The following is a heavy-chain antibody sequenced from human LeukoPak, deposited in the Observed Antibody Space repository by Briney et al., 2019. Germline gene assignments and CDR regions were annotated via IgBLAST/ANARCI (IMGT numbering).Heavy chain of an antibody. CDR1: GFTLSDYE. J-gene: IGHJ4*02. D-gene: IGHD3-3*01. V-gene: IGHV3-48*03. CDR3: AKTRFLEHDY. Sequence: GGSLRLSCVASGFTLSDYEMNWVRQAPGKGLEWVSYIGGTGTTRYYADSVKGRFTISRDNSKNTLYLQMNSLRAEDTAVYYCAKTRFLEHDYWGQGTLVTVSS. CDR2: IGGTGTTR.